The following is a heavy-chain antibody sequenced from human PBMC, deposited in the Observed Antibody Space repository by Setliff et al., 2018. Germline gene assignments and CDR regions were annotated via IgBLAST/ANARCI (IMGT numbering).Heavy chain of an antibody. CDR1: GFTFNAYW. CDR3: VRAFWTYSDHASLACFDY. J-gene: IGHJ4*02. V-gene: IGHV3-74*01. D-gene: IGHD5-12*01. CDR2: INREASTI. Sequence: SLRLSCEASGFTFNAYWMHWVRQVPGEGLEWVSRINREASTINYADSVKGRFIISRDNAKNTVYLRMNNLRAEDTALYYCVRAFWTYSDHASLACFDYWGQGALVTVSS.